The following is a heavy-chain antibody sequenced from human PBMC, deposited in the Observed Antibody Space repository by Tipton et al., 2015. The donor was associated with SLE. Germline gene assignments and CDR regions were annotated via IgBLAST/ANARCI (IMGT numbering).Heavy chain of an antibody. Sequence: TLSLTCTVSGGYISSGGYYWSWIRQHPGKGLEWIGYIYYSGSTYYNPSLKSRVTISVDTSKNQFSLKLSSVTAADTAVYYCARVAVAAAGLGYWGQGTLVTVSS. D-gene: IGHD6-13*01. CDR3: ARVAVAAAGLGY. CDR2: IYYSGST. CDR1: GGYISSGGYY. J-gene: IGHJ4*02. V-gene: IGHV4-31*03.